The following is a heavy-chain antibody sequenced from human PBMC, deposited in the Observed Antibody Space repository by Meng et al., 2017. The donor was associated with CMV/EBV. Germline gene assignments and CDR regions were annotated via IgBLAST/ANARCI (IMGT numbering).Heavy chain of an antibody. D-gene: IGHD1-1*01. CDR1: GFSLSTSGMR. CDR3: ARINELNLDY. J-gene: IGHJ4*02. V-gene: IGHV2-70D*14. CDR2: IDWDDDK. Sequence: SGPTLVKPTQTLTLTCTFSGFSLSTSGMRVSWIRQPPGKALEWLARIDWDDDKFYSTSLKTRLTISKDTSKNQVVLTMTIMDPVDTATYYCARINELNLDYWGQGTLVTVSS.